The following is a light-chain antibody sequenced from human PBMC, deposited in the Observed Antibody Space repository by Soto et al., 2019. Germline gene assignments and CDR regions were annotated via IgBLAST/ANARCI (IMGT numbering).Light chain of an antibody. CDR3: GTWDSSLSAYV. CDR2: DNN. J-gene: IGLJ1*01. Sequence: QSVLTQPPSVSAAPGQKITISCSGSSSSIGSNYVSWYQQLPGTAPKLLIYDNNKRPSGIFDRFSGSKSGTSATLGITGLQTGDEADYYCGTWDSSLSAYVFGTGTKVTVL. CDR1: SSSIGSNY. V-gene: IGLV1-51*01.